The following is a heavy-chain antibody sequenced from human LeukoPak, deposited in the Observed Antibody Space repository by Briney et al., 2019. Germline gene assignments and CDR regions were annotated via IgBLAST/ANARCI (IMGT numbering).Heavy chain of an antibody. D-gene: IGHD2-2*01. Sequence: GSLRLSCAASGFNFSSYGMHWVRQAPGKGLEWVTSIWFDGSNIHYADSVKGRFTVSRDNSKGKVYLQMNSLTLEDTAVYYCAREASYSASWWYFDHWGQGTLVTVSS. J-gene: IGHJ4*02. CDR3: AREASYSASWWYFDH. V-gene: IGHV3-33*01. CDR2: IWFDGSNI. CDR1: GFNFSSYG.